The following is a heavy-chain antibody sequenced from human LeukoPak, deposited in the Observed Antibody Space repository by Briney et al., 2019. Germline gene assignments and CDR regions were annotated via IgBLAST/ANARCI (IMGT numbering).Heavy chain of an antibody. CDR1: GFTFSSYG. V-gene: IGHV3-30*03. D-gene: IGHD2-2*01. CDR2: ISYDGSNK. J-gene: IGHJ5*02. CDR3: ARDPGDDNVVRGDP. Sequence: HPGRSLRLSCAASGFTFSSYGMHWVRQAPGKGLEWVAVISYDGSNKYYADSVKGRFTISRDNSKNTLYLQMNSLRAEDTAVYYCARDPGDDNVVRGDPWGQGTLVTVSS.